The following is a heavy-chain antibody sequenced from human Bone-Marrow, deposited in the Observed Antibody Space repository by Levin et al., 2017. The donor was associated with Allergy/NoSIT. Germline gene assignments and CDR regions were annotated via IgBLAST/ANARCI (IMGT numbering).Heavy chain of an antibody. CDR3: ARSRNGGYICPLRVNYCGMEV. Sequence: GGSLRLSCAASGFTFGDYWMSWVRQAPGKGLEWVANIKEDGSDKYYVDSVKGRFTISRDNVKNSVYLQMSSLRAEDTAEYYCARSRNGGYICPLRVNYCGMEVWGQGTAVTVSS. CDR1: GFTFGDYW. J-gene: IGHJ6*02. CDR2: IKEDGSDK. V-gene: IGHV3-7*01. D-gene: IGHD4-17*01.